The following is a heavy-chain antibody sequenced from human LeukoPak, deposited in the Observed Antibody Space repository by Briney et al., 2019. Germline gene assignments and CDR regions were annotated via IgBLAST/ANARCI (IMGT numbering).Heavy chain of an antibody. CDR2: ISGSGGST. CDR1: GFTFSSYA. V-gene: IGHV3-23*01. Sequence: PGASLRLSCAASGFTFSSYAMSWVRQAPGKGLEWASAISGSGGSTYYADSVKGRFTISRDNSKNTLYLQMNSLRAEDTTVYYCAKDLGFSTVTTFRIWGQGTMVTVSS. CDR3: AKDLGFSTVTTFRI. D-gene: IGHD4-17*01. J-gene: IGHJ3*02.